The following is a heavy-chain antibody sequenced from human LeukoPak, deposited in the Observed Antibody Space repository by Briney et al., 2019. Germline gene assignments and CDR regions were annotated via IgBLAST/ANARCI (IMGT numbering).Heavy chain of an antibody. Sequence: GGSLRLSCAASGFTFSSYWMSWVRQAPGKGLEWVSGISWNSGSIGYADSVKGRFTISRDNAKNSLYLQMNSLRAEDTALYYCAKDAGEEYYFDYWGQGTLVTVSS. V-gene: IGHV3-9*01. D-gene: IGHD2-21*01. CDR1: GFTFSSYW. CDR2: ISWNSGSI. J-gene: IGHJ4*02. CDR3: AKDAGEEYYFDY.